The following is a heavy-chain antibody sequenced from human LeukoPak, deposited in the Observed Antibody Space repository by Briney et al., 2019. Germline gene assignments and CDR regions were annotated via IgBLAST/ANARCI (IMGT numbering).Heavy chain of an antibody. V-gene: IGHV3-23*01. CDR3: AKRGTRQLLQKYYFDC. Sequence: PGGSLRLSCAASGFTFSSYVMRWVRQAPGKGLEWVSAISGSGGSTYYADSVKGRFTISRDNSKNTLYLQMNSLRAEDTAVYYCAKRGTRQLLQKYYFDCWGQGTLVTVSS. J-gene: IGHJ4*02. CDR1: GFTFSSYV. D-gene: IGHD2-15*01. CDR2: ISGSGGST.